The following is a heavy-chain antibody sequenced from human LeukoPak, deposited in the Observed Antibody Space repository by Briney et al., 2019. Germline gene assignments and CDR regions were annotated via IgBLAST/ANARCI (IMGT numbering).Heavy chain of an antibody. J-gene: IGHJ3*02. D-gene: IGHD4-17*01. CDR2: IWPPDSAT. Sequence: PGAPLQISCKISGCNFTNYWIGWGRPLPGKGLAWMGIIWPPDSATRYSPSFDGHVTISVDKSISTAFLQWSSLKASDTSIYYCARHSSAVTLSDTLHIWGQGTLVTVSS. CDR3: ARHSSAVTLSDTLHI. CDR1: GCNFTNYW. V-gene: IGHV5-51*01.